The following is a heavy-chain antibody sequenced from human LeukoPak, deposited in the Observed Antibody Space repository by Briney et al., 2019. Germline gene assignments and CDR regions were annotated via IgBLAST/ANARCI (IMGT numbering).Heavy chain of an antibody. J-gene: IGHJ3*02. CDR2: TYTSGST. V-gene: IGHV4-61*02. CDR3: ARVLVIQVWLLSPNEAVDS. CDR1: GGSISRGSYS. D-gene: IGHD5-18*01. Sequence: SQTPSLTCTVSGGSISRGSYSWSWFRHPPGKGLEWIGRTYTSGSTNYNPSLKSRATIPVDTSKNQFPLKLSSVTAADTAVYYCARVLVIQVWLLSPNEAVDSWGQGTMVTVSS.